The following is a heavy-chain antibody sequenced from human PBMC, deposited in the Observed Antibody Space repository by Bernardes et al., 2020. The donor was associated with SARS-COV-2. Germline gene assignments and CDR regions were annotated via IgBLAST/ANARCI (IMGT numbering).Heavy chain of an antibody. J-gene: IGHJ4*02. CDR1: GGSFSGYY. CDR2: INHSGST. CDR3: AGAGYCSSTGCYRNFDS. D-gene: IGHD2-2*01. Sequence: SQTLSPTCAVYGGSFSGYYWSWIRQPPGQGLEWIGEINHSGSTNYNPSLKSRVTISVDTSKNQFALKLSSVTAADTAVYYCAGAGYCSSTGCYRNFDSWGLGALVNVYS. V-gene: IGHV4-34*01.